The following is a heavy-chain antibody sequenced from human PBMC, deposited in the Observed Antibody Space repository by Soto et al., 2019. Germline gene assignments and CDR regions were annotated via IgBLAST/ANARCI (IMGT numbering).Heavy chain of an antibody. V-gene: IGHV1-8*01. CDR3: ARGGRWGLNNYYNGMDV. Sequence: ASVKVACKASGYTLTRYDINWVRKATGKGLEWMGWMNPNSGNTGYARKFQGRVTMTRNTSISSAYMELSSLRSEDTAVYYCARGGRWGLNNYYNGMDVPGQGTTVTGPS. D-gene: IGHD1-26*01. J-gene: IGHJ6*02. CDR2: MNPNSGNT. CDR1: GYTLTRYD.